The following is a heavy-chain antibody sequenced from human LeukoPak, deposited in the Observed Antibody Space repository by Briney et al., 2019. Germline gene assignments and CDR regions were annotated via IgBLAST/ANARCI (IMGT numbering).Heavy chain of an antibody. CDR3: ARAERGYSYAY. CDR1: GGSISSYY. Sequence: PSETLSLTCTVSGGSISSYYWSWIRQPPGKGLEWIGYIYYSGGTNYNPSLKSRVTISVDTSKNQFSLKLSSVTAADTAVYYCARAERGYSYAYWGQGTLVTVSS. J-gene: IGHJ4*02. D-gene: IGHD5-18*01. V-gene: IGHV4-59*01. CDR2: IYYSGGT.